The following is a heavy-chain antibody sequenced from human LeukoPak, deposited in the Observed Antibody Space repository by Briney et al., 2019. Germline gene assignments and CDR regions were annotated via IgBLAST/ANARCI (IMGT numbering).Heavy chain of an antibody. J-gene: IGHJ4*02. CDR2: MAPRDDGA. V-gene: IGHV1-46*01. CDR1: GYRFSNYH. Sequence: ASVKLSCKTSGYRFSNYHVHWVRQAPGQGLEWVGIMAPRDDGATYAQKFQGRVTMTRDTSTSTLYMDLSSLRPEDTAVYYCAREVRTGIGATDYWGQGTLVTVSS. D-gene: IGHD1-26*01. CDR3: AREVRTGIGATDY.